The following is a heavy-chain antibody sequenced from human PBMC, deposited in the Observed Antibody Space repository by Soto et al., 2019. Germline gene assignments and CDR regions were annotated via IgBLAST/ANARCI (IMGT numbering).Heavy chain of an antibody. CDR1: DCSFSGYY. D-gene: IGHD6-6*01. V-gene: IGHV4-34*01. J-gene: IGHJ6*02. CDR2: INHSGST. Sequence: ASETLSLACAVYDCSFSGYYWSWIRQPPGKGLEWIGEINHSGSTNYNPSLKSRVTISVDTSKNQFSLKLSSVTAADTAVYYCARADVSSSSYFVWQQRPYYYGMDVWGQGTTGTVSS. CDR3: ARADVSSSSYFVWQQRPYYYGMDV.